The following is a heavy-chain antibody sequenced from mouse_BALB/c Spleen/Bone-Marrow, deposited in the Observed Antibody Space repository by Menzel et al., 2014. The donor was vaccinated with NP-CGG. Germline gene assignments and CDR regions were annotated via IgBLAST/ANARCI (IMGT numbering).Heavy chain of an antibody. J-gene: IGHJ3*01. V-gene: IGHV1-4*01. CDR3: ARGGIFDGYSY. D-gene: IGHD2-3*01. Sequence: ASVYTFTNYWMHWVKQRPGQGLEWIGYIDPSTGYTEYNQKFKDNTTLTADTSSSTAYMQLSSLRSEDSAVYYCARGGIFDGYSYWGQGTLVTVSA. CDR2: IDPSTGYT. CDR1: VYTFTNYW.